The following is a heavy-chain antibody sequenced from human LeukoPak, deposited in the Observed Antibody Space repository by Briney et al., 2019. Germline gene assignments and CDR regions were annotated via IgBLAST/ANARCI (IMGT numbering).Heavy chain of an antibody. V-gene: IGHV3-30-3*01. CDR3: ARSYGSDKDGAFDI. CDR1: GFTFSSYA. J-gene: IGHJ3*02. CDR2: ISYDGSNK. Sequence: PGGSLRLSCAASGFTFSSYAMHWVRQAPGKGLEWVAVISYDGSNKYYADSVKGRFTISRDNSKNTLYLQMNSLRAEDTAVYYCARSYGSDKDGAFDIWGQGTMVTVSS. D-gene: IGHD3-10*01.